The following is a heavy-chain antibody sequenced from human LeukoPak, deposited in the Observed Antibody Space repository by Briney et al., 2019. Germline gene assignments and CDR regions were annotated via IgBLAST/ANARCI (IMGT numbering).Heavy chain of an antibody. V-gene: IGHV4-39*07. CDR1: GGSISSSSYY. D-gene: IGHD3-22*01. Sequence: PSETLSLTCTVSGGSISSSSYYWGWIRQPPGKGLEWIGSIYYSGSTYYNPSLKSRVTISVDTSKNQFSLKLSSVTAADTAVYYCARGGGFYDSSAFDIWGQGTMVTVSS. J-gene: IGHJ3*02. CDR2: IYYSGST. CDR3: ARGGGFYDSSAFDI.